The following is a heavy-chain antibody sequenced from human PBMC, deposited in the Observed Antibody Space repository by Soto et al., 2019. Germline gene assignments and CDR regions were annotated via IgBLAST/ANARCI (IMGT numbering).Heavy chain of an antibody. CDR2: IVGGSGNT. J-gene: IGHJ4*02. V-gene: IGHV1-58*02. CDR3: AADLRPGILLRY. Sequence: QMQLVQSGPEVKKPGTSVKVSCKASGFTFTSSAMQWVRQARGQRLEWIGWIVGGSGNTNYAQKFQERVTITRDLSTSTPYMELSSLRSEDTAVYYCAADLRPGILLRYWGQGTLVTVSS. D-gene: IGHD2-15*01. CDR1: GFTFTSSA.